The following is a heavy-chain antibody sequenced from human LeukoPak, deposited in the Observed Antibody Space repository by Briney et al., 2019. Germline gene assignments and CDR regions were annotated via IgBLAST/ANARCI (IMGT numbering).Heavy chain of an antibody. D-gene: IGHD3-10*01. CDR1: GFPFSNYG. V-gene: IGHV3-30*03. Sequence: PGRSLRLSCAASGFPFSNYGMHWVRQAPGKGLEWVAVISYDGSNEYYADYVKGRFPISRDNSKNTLYLQMNSLRAEDTAVYYCAGSWFYRDYFEYWGQGTLVTVSS. CDR3: AGSWFYRDYFEY. CDR2: ISYDGSNE. J-gene: IGHJ4*02.